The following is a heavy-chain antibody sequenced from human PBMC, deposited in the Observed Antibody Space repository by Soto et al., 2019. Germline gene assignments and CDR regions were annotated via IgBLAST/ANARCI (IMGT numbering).Heavy chain of an antibody. CDR1: GGSVSSGSYY. J-gene: IGHJ6*02. V-gene: IGHV4-61*01. Sequence: QVQLQESGPGLVKPSETLSLTCTVSGGSVSSGSYYWSWIRQPPGKGLEWIGYIYYSGSTNYNPSLKSRVTISVDTSKNQFSLKLSSVTAADTAVYYCARADYGGTKDVWGQGTTVTVSS. CDR2: IYYSGST. CDR3: ARADYGGTKDV. D-gene: IGHD4-17*01.